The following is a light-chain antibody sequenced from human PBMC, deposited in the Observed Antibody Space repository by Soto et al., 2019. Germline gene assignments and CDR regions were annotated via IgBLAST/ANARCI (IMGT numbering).Light chain of an antibody. CDR1: QSISSW. Sequence: DIQMTQSHSTLSASVGDKVNNTCRASQSISSWLAWYQQKPGKAPNLLIYEASRLESAVPSRFSGSASGTEFTLTINSLQPDDFATYFCQQYSSYPETFGQGTKV. CDR3: QQYSSYPET. V-gene: IGKV1-5*03. J-gene: IGKJ1*01. CDR2: EAS.